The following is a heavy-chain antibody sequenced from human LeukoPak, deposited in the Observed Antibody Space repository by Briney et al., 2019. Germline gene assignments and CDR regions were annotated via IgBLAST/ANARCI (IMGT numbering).Heavy chain of an antibody. J-gene: IGHJ4*02. CDR1: GFTFSSYA. Sequence: PGGSLRLSCAASGFTFSSYAMSWVRQAPGKGLEWVSYISSGGSTIYYADSVKGRFTISRDNAKNSLYLQMNSLRAEDTAVYYCAVKDGRIAATTPDYWGQGTLVTVSS. CDR3: AVKDGRIAATTPDY. V-gene: IGHV3-48*04. CDR2: ISSGGSTI. D-gene: IGHD6-13*01.